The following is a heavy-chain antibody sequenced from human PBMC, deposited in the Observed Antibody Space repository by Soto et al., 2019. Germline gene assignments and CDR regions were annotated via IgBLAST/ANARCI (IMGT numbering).Heavy chain of an antibody. D-gene: IGHD1-26*01. Sequence: EVQLLESGGTLVQPGGSLRLSCAASGFIFSNYALSWVRQAPGKGLEWVSSISDSGDNTYYAGSVKGRFTISKDNSKNTLYLQMNSLRVEDTAVYYCAKDWPSGSHFWGQGTLVTVSS. CDR2: ISDSGDNT. V-gene: IGHV3-23*01. J-gene: IGHJ4*02. CDR3: AKDWPSGSHF. CDR1: GFIFSNYA.